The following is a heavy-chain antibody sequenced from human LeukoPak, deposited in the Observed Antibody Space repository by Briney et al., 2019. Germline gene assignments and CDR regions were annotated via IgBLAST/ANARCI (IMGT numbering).Heavy chain of an antibody. Sequence: SETLSLTCTVSGGSISTNSYYWGWIRQPPGKGLKWIGSIYYSGSTNYNPSLKSRVTISVDKSKNQFSLKLSSVTAADTAVYYCARGSETPYYYYMDVWGKGTTVTVSS. CDR2: IYYSGST. V-gene: IGHV4-39*07. J-gene: IGHJ6*03. CDR1: GGSISTNSYY. CDR3: ARGSETPYYYYMDV.